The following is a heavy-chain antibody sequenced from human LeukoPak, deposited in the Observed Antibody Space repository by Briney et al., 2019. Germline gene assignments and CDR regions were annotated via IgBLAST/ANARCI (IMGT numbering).Heavy chain of an antibody. J-gene: IGHJ6*02. D-gene: IGHD2-15*01. CDR1: GYTFTSYY. V-gene: IGHV1-46*01. Sequence: GASVKVSCKASGYTFTSYYMHWVRQAPGQGLEWMGMINPSGGNTSYAQKFQGRVTMTRDTSTSTVYMELSSLRSEDTAVYYCARDGPGCSGGSCYHYYYYGMDVWGQGTTVTVSS. CDR2: INPSGGNT. CDR3: ARDGPGCSGGSCYHYYYYGMDV.